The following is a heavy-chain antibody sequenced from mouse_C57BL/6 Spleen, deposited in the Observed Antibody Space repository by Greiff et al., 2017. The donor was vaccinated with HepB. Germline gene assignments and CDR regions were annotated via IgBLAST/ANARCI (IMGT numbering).Heavy chain of an antibody. CDR3: ARGITTVVAQYYFDY. Sequence: QVQLQQSGAELMKPGASVKLSCKATGYTFTGYWIEWVKQRPGHGLEWIGEILPGSGSTNYNEKFKGKATLTADTSSNTAYMQLSSLTTEDSAIDYCARGITTVVAQYYFDYWGQGTTLTVSS. CDR1: GYTFTGYW. D-gene: IGHD1-1*01. V-gene: IGHV1-9*01. CDR2: ILPGSGST. J-gene: IGHJ2*01.